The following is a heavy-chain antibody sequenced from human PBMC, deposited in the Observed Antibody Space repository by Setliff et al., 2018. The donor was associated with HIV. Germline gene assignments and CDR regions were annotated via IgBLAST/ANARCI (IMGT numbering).Heavy chain of an antibody. CDR2: ISWNSGSI. V-gene: IGHV3-9*03. CDR1: GFTFDDYA. D-gene: IGHD6-19*01. CDR3: AKDNGGGWGAFDI. Sequence: SLKISCAASGFTFDDYAMHWVRQAPGKGLEWVSGISWNSGSIGYADSVKGRFTISRDNAKNSLYLQMNSLRAEDMALYYCAKDNGGGWGAFDIWGQGTMVTV. J-gene: IGHJ3*02.